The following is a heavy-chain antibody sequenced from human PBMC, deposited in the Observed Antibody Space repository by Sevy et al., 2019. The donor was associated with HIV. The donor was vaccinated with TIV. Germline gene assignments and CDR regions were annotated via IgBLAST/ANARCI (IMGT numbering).Heavy chain of an antibody. D-gene: IGHD3-3*01. V-gene: IGHV1-69*13. CDR2: IIPIFGTA. J-gene: IGHJ6*02. CDR1: GGTFSSYA. Sequence: ASVKFSCKASGGTFSSYAISWVRQAPGQGLEWMGGIIPIFGTANYAQKFQGRVTITADESTSRAYMELSSLRSEDTAVYYCARGGLYYDFWSGHKTYYYGMDVWGQGTTVTVSS. CDR3: ARGGLYYDFWSGHKTYYYGMDV.